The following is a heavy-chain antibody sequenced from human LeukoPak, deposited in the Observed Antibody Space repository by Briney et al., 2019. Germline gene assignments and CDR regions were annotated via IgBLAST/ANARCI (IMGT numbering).Heavy chain of an antibody. D-gene: IGHD3-16*02. CDR3: ARDQRLRLGEFSFPDY. CDR1: GFTFSSYG. CDR2: IWYDGSNK. Sequence: PGRSLRLSCAASGFTFSSYGMHWVRQAPGKGLEWVAVIWYDGSNKNYADSVKGRFTISRDNSKNTLYLQMNSLRAEDTALYYCARDQRLRLGEFSFPDYWGQGTLVTVSS. V-gene: IGHV3-33*01. J-gene: IGHJ4*02.